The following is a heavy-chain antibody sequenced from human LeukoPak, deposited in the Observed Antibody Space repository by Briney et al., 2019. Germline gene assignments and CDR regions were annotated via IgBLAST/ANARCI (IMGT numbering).Heavy chain of an antibody. CDR1: GFTFSSYG. CDR3: ARDGIDYGDYYYYMDV. J-gene: IGHJ6*03. D-gene: IGHD4-17*01. Sequence: GGSLRLSCAASGFTFSSYGMSWVRQAPGKGLEWVSAISGSGGSTYYADSVKGRFTISRDNSKNTLYLQMNSLRAEDTAVYYCARDGIDYGDYYYYMDVWGKGTTVTISS. V-gene: IGHV3-23*01. CDR2: ISGSGGST.